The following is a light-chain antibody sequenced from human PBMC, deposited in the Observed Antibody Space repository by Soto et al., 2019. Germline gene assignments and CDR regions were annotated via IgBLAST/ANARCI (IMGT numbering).Light chain of an antibody. CDR3: CSYAGSRTFVV. V-gene: IGLV2-23*03. CDR1: SSDVGSYNL. CDR2: EGS. J-gene: IGLJ2*01. Sequence: QSALTQPASVSGSPGQSITISCTGTSSDVGSYNLVSWYQQHPGKAPKLMIYEGSKRPSGVSNRFSGSKSGNTAYLTISGLQAEDEPDYYCCSYAGSRTFVVFGGGTKLAVL.